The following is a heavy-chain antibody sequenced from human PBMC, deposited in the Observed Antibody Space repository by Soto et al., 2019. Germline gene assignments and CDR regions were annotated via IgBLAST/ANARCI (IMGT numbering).Heavy chain of an antibody. CDR2: ISGSGGST. V-gene: IGHV3-23*01. CDR1: GFTFSSYA. Sequence: GGSLRLSCAASGFTFSSYAMSWVRQAPGKGLEWVSAISGSGGSTYYADSVKGRFTISRDNSKNTLYLQMNSLRAEDTAVYYCAKDQVRYCSGGSCYEPDYWGQGTLVTVSS. J-gene: IGHJ4*02. D-gene: IGHD2-15*01. CDR3: AKDQVRYCSGGSCYEPDY.